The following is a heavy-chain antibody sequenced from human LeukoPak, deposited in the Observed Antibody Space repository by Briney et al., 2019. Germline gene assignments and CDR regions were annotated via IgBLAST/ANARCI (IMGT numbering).Heavy chain of an antibody. J-gene: IGHJ4*02. V-gene: IGHV3-23*01. D-gene: IGHD3-22*01. CDR2: ISGSGGST. CDR3: AKEIHDSSGYYSYFEY. Sequence: TGGSLRLSCAASGFTFSSYGMGWVRQAPGKGLEWVSGISGSGGSTYYRDSVKGRFTISRDSSKNTLYLQMNSLRAEDTAVYYCAKEIHDSSGYYSYFEYWGQGTLVTVSS. CDR1: GFTFSSYG.